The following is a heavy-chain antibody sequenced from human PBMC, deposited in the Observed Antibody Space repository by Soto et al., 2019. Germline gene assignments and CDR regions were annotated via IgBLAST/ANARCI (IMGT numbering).Heavy chain of an antibody. CDR1: GGTFSSYA. D-gene: IGHD2-15*01. Sequence: QVQLVQSGAEVKKPGSSVKVSCKASGGTFSSYAISWVRQAPGQGLEWMVGIIPIFGTANYAQKFQGRVTITADKSTSTAYMELSSLRSEDTAVYYCARETVCSGGSCYSGGGFDYWGQGTLVTVSS. J-gene: IGHJ4*02. V-gene: IGHV1-69*06. CDR2: IIPIFGTA. CDR3: ARETVCSGGSCYSGGGFDY.